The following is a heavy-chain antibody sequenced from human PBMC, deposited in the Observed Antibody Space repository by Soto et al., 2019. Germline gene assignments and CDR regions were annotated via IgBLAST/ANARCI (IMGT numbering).Heavy chain of an antibody. CDR3: ARTGTYDAFWSGDS. V-gene: IGHV4-38-2*02. D-gene: IGHD3-3*01. J-gene: IGHJ5*01. CDR2: IYHSGCT. Sequence: PSETLSLTCTVYFITSGYYWGWIRQPPGKGMEWIGSIYHSGCTYYNPSLKGRVTISINTCTSQFSLNLSSVTAADTAVYYCARTGTYDAFWSGDSWGQGTLVNVSS. CDR1: FITSGYY.